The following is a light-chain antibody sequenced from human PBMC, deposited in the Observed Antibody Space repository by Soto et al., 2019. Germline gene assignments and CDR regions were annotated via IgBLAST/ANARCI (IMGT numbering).Light chain of an antibody. Sequence: IQLTHSPSSLSSSIVYRVTITCRASQGISNLLAWYQQRPGKLPKLLIYAASTLQPGVPSRFSGSGSGTDFTLTISSLQPEDVATYYCQKFSSDPFTFGGGTKVDIK. V-gene: IGKV1-27*01. CDR2: AAS. CDR1: QGISNL. J-gene: IGKJ4*01. CDR3: QKFSSDPFT.